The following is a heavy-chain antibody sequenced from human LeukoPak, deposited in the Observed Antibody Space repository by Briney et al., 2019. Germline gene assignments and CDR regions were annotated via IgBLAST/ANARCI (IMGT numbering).Heavy chain of an antibody. D-gene: IGHD6-19*01. V-gene: IGHV3-30*04. CDR2: ISYDGSKK. Sequence: GRSLRLSCAVSGFTFSSSAKQWVRQAPGKGLEWVAVISYDGSKKYYADSVKGRFTISRDDSKNTLYLQMNSLRGEDTAVYYWARSRSASTSGWYDYFDNWGRGTLVTVSS. J-gene: IGHJ4*02. CDR1: GFTFSSSA. CDR3: ARSRSASTSGWYDYFDN.